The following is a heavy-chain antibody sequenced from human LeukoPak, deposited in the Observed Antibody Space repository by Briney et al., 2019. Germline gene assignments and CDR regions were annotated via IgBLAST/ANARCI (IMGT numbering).Heavy chain of an antibody. V-gene: IGHV3-23*01. CDR3: AKRNHYDILPRYLDEYAFYI. CDR2: ISGSGGST. CDR1: GFTFSSYA. D-gene: IGHD3-9*01. Sequence: GGSLRLSCAASGFTFSSYAMSWVRQAPGKGLEWVSAISGSGGSTYYADSVKGRFTISRDNSTTTLYLQINSLRAEDTALYYCAKRNHYDILPRYLDEYAFYIWGHGTIVTVSS. J-gene: IGHJ3*02.